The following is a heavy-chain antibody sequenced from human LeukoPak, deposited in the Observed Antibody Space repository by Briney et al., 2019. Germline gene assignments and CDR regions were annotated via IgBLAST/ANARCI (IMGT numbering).Heavy chain of an antibody. CDR2: ISSSSSYI. D-gene: IGHD5-12*01. Sequence: PGGSLRLSCAASGFTFSIYAMSWVRQAPGKGLEWVSSISSSSSYIYYADSVKGRLTISRDNAKNSLYLQMNSLRAEDTAVYYCARGGSGYDFVDYWGQGTLVTVSS. CDR3: ARGGSGYDFVDY. CDR1: GFTFSIYA. V-gene: IGHV3-21*01. J-gene: IGHJ4*02.